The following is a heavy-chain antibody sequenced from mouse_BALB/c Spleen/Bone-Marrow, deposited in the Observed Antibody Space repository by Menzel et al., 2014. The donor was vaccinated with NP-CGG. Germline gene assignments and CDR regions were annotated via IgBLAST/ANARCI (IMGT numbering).Heavy chain of an antibody. Sequence: EVKLVESGGGLVQPGGSLRLSCATSGFTFTDYYMSWVRQPPGKALEWLGFLRNKANGYTTEYSASVKGRFTISRDNSQSIPYRQMNTLRAEDSATYYCARDIKDDWFAYWGQGPLVTVSA. CDR2: LRNKANGYTT. V-gene: IGHV7-3*02. D-gene: IGHD1-3*01. J-gene: IGHJ3*01. CDR3: ARDIKDDWFAY. CDR1: GFTFTDYY.